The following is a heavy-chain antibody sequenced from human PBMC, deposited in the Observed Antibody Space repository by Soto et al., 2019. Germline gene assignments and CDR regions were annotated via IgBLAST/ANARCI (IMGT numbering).Heavy chain of an antibody. V-gene: IGHV1-18*01. CDR2: ISAYNGNT. J-gene: IGHJ4*01. D-gene: IGHD1-20*01. CDR1: GYTFTSYG. Sequence: QVQLVQSGAEVKKPGASVKVSCKASGYTFTSYGISWVRQAPGQGLEWMGWISAYNGNTNHAQKPQGRVTMTTDISTRKAYLELRGLRTEDTSEYSSARNNGNETDYRGNRTLITVSS. CDR3: ARNNGNETDY.